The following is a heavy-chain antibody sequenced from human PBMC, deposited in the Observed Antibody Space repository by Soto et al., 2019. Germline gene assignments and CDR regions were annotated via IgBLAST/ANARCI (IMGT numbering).Heavy chain of an antibody. D-gene: IGHD3-22*01. Sequence: ASMKVSCKASGGTFSSYAISWVRHAPGKGLEWMGGIIPIFGTANYAQKFQGRVMITVDESTSTVYMELSSLRSEDTAVYYCARDLHDNRDIYRLYYVMDVWGQGTTVTVSS. V-gene: IGHV1-69*13. CDR2: IIPIFGTA. CDR3: ARDLHDNRDIYRLYYVMDV. CDR1: GGTFSSYA. J-gene: IGHJ6*02.